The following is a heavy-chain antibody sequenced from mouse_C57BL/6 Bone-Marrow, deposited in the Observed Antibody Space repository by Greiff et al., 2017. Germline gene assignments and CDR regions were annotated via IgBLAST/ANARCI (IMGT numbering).Heavy chain of an antibody. CDR3: TNDYGPNCYAMDY. D-gene: IGHD2-4*01. J-gene: IGHJ4*01. Sequence: DVQLQESGAELVRPGASVKLSCTASGFNIKDDYMHWVKQRPEQGLEWIGWIDPENGDTEYASKFQGKATITADTSSNTAYLQLSSLTSEDTAVYYCTNDYGPNCYAMDYGGQGTSVTVSS. CDR1: GFNIKDDY. V-gene: IGHV14-4*01. CDR2: IDPENGDT.